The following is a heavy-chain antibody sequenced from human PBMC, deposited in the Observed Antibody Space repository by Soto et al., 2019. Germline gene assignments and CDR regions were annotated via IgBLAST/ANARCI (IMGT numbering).Heavy chain of an antibody. CDR1: GFTFRDYG. V-gene: IGHV3-30*18. J-gene: IGHJ4*02. D-gene: IGHD1-26*01. CDR3: AKERLRYYSNSRHAVES. Sequence: QVQLVESGGGVVQPGRSLRLSCTASGFTFRDYGIHWVRQAPGKGLEWVAIISYSGAVKYYGDSVRGRFSISRDNSKNTVHQEMNSLRREDPALYYRAKERLRYYSNSRHAVESWGQGPLVPASS. CDR2: ISYSGAVK.